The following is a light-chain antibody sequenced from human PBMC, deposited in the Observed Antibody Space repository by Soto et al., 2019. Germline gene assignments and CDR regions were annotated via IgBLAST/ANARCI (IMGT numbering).Light chain of an antibody. CDR3: QQYGSSGT. Sequence: EIVLTQSPGTLSLSPGERATLSARPSRGLINNYLAWYQQKPGQAPRLLIYGASNRATGIPDRFSGSGSGTDFTLTISRLEPEDFAVYYCQQYGSSGTFGQGTKVEIK. V-gene: IGKV3-20*01. J-gene: IGKJ1*01. CDR2: GAS. CDR1: RGLINNY.